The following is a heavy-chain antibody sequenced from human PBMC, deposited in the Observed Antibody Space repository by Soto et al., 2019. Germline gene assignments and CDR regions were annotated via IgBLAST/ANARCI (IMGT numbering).Heavy chain of an antibody. CDR3: ARDGREYDFWSGNNMDYYGMDV. D-gene: IGHD3-3*01. CDR1: GFTFSSYS. V-gene: IGHV3-21*01. Sequence: PGGSLRLSCAVSGFTFSSYSMNWVRQAPGKGLEWVSSISSSSSYIYYADSVKGRFTISRDNAKNSLYLQMNSLRAEDTAVYYCARDGREYDFWSGNNMDYYGMDVWGQGTTVTVS. J-gene: IGHJ6*02. CDR2: ISSSSSYI.